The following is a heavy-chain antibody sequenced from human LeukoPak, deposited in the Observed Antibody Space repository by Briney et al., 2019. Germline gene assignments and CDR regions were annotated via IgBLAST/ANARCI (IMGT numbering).Heavy chain of an antibody. CDR3: AKDSHRNYYGSGSYYSPYYYYGMDV. Sequence: GGSLRLSCAASGFTFSSYGMHWVRQAPGRGLEWVAVISYDGSNKYYADSVKGRFTISRDNSKNTLYLQMNSLRAEDTAVYYCAKDSHRNYYGSGSYYSPYYYYGMDVWGQGTTVTVSS. J-gene: IGHJ6*02. D-gene: IGHD3-10*01. V-gene: IGHV3-30*18. CDR1: GFTFSSYG. CDR2: ISYDGSNK.